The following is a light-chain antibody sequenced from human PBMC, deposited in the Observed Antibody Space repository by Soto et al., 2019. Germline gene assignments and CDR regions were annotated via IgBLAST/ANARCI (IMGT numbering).Light chain of an antibody. CDR3: QQYNNWPLT. Sequence: EIVMTQSPATLPVSPGERATLSCRASQSVSSNLAWYQQKPGQAPRLLIYGATTRATGIPARFSGSGSGTEFTLTISSLQSEDFVVYYCQQYNNWPLTLGGGTKVESK. J-gene: IGKJ4*01. CDR1: QSVSSN. V-gene: IGKV3-15*01. CDR2: GAT.